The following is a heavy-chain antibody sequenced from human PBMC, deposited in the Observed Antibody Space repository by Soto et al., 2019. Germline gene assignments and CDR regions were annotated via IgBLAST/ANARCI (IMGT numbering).Heavy chain of an antibody. D-gene: IGHD3-10*01. Sequence: QVELVQSGAEVKKPGSSVKVSCQASEDTFRNYAISWVRQAPGQGLEWMGGIIPIFGTANYAQKFQGRVTITADTSANTVYLELSSLRSEDTAVYYCARGRSSRELYPTYFDYWGQGTLVTVSS. J-gene: IGHJ4*02. V-gene: IGHV1-69*06. CDR1: EDTFRNYA. CDR3: ARGRSSRELYPTYFDY. CDR2: IIPIFGTA.